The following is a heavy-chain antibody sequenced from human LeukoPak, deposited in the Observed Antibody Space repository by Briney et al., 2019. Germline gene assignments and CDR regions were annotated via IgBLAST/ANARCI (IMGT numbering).Heavy chain of an antibody. D-gene: IGHD4-23*01. CDR2: ISSSSTI. Sequence: GSLRLSCAASGFTFSSYSMNWVRQAPGKGLEWVSYISSSSTIYYADSVKGRFTISRDNAKNSLYLQMNRLRAEDTAVYYCARDYGGSSPFDYWGQGTLVTVSS. CDR1: GFTFSSYS. V-gene: IGHV3-48*01. CDR3: ARDYGGSSPFDY. J-gene: IGHJ4*02.